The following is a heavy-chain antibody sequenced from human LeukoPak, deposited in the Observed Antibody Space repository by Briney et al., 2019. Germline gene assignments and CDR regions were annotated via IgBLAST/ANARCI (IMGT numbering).Heavy chain of an antibody. J-gene: IGHJ4*02. Sequence: SETLSLTCTVSGGSISSSSYHWGWIRQPPGKGLEWIGSIYYSGSTYSNPSLQSRVTISVDTSKNQFSLKLNSVTAADTAVYYCARGPTTVTRAFDYWGQGTLVTVSS. CDR3: ARGPTTVTRAFDY. CDR1: GGSISSSSYH. CDR2: IYYSGST. D-gene: IGHD4-17*01. V-gene: IGHV4-39*01.